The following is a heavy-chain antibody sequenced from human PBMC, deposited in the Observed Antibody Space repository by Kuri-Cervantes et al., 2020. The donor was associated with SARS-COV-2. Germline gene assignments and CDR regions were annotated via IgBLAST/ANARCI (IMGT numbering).Heavy chain of an antibody. D-gene: IGHD2-21*02. CDR1: GFPFRSYW. V-gene: IGHV3-74*01. Sequence: GESLKISCAASGFPFRSYWMHWVRQAPGKGLVWVSRTNSDGISTSYADSVKGRFTISRDNAKNTLYLQLNSLGAEDTAVYYCARGAVVTADWYFDLWGRGTLVTVSS. J-gene: IGHJ2*01. CDR2: TNSDGIST. CDR3: ARGAVVTADWYFDL.